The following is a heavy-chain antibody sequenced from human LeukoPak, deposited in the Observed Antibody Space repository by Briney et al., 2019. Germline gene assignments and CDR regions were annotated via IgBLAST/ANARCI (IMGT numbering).Heavy chain of an antibody. CDR3: ARDLVPAARFDY. J-gene: IGHJ4*02. D-gene: IGHD2-2*01. V-gene: IGHV3-21*01. CDR1: GFTFSGYS. Sequence: PGGSLRLSCAASGFTFSGYSMNWVRQAPGKGLEWVSSISSSSSYIYYADSVKGRFTISRDNAKNSLYLQMNSLRAEDTAVYYCARDLVPAARFDYWGQGTLVTVSS. CDR2: ISSSSSYI.